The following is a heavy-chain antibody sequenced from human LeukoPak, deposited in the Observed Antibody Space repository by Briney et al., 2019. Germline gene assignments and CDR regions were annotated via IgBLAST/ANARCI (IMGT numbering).Heavy chain of an antibody. D-gene: IGHD6-6*01. CDR2: INHSGST. J-gene: IGHJ4*02. Sequence: PSETLSLTCTVSGGSISSYYWSWVRQPPGKGLEWIGEINHSGSTNYNPSLKSRVTISVDTSKNQFSLKLSSVTAADTAVYYCARLGPRIIAARGAFDYWGQGTLVTVSS. CDR3: ARLGPRIIAARGAFDY. V-gene: IGHV4-34*01. CDR1: GGSISSYY.